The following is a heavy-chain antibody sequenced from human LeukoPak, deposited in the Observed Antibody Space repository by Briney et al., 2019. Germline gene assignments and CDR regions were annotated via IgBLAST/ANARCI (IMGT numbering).Heavy chain of an antibody. D-gene: IGHD5-18*01. CDR3: AKGGGSRGGYSYGSHYIDY. CDR1: GFTFSAYS. V-gene: IGHV3-21*01. CDR2: ISSSSIYR. J-gene: IGHJ4*02. Sequence: PGGSLRLSCAASGFTFSAYSMNWVRQAPGKGLEWVSSISSSSIYRYYGDSVKGRFTISRDNSKNTLYLQMNSLRAEDTAVYYCAKGGGSRGGYSYGSHYIDYWGQGTLVTVSS.